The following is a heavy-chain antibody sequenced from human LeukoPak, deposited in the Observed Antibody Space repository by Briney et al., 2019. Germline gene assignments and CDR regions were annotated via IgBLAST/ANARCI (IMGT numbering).Heavy chain of an antibody. CDR3: ARRIGENGDYAFNSGRSLRSLAFDY. J-gene: IGHJ4*02. CDR1: GGSISSSSYY. D-gene: IGHD4-17*01. CDR2: IYYSGST. V-gene: IGHV4-39*07. Sequence: SETLSLTCTVSGGSISSSSYYWGWIRQPPGKGLEWIGSIYYSGSTYYNPSLKSRVTISVDTSKNQFSLKLSSVTAADTAVYYCARRIGENGDYAFNSGRSLRSLAFDYWGQGTLVTVSS.